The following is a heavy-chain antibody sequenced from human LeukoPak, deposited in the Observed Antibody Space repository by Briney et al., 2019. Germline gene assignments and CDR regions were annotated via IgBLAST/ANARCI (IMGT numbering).Heavy chain of an antibody. V-gene: IGHV1-8*01. CDR3: ARWAMVRGFKGYYFDY. Sequence: ASVKVSCKASGYTFTSYDINWVRQATGQGLEWMGWMNPNSGNTGYAQKFQGRVTMTRNTSISTAYMELSSLRSEDTAVYYCARWAMVRGFKGYYFDYWGQGTLVTVSS. CDR1: GYTFTSYD. J-gene: IGHJ4*02. CDR2: MNPNSGNT. D-gene: IGHD3-10*01.